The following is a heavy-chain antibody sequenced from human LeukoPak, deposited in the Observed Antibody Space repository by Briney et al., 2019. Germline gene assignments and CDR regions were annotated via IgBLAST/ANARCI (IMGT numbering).Heavy chain of an antibody. CDR3: VYSSSWYYFDY. CDR2: ISYDGSNK. V-gene: IGHV3-30*03. CDR1: GFTFSSYG. D-gene: IGHD6-13*01. Sequence: GGSLRLSRAASGFTFSSYGMHWVRQAPGKGLEWVAVISYDGSNKYYADSVKGRFTISRDNSKNTLYLQMNSLRAEDTAVYYCVYSSSWYYFDYWGQGTLVTVSS. J-gene: IGHJ4*02.